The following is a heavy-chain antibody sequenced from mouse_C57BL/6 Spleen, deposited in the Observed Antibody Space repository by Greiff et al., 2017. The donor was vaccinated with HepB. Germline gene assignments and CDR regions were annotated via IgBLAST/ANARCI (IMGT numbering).Heavy chain of an antibody. CDR1: GYTFTSYW. CDR2: IYPGSGST. V-gene: IGHV1-55*01. D-gene: IGHD2-2*01. Sequence: VQLQQSGAELVKPGASVKMSCKASGYTFTSYWITWVKQRPGQGLEWIGDIYPGSGSTNYNEKFKSKATLTVDTSSSTAYMQLSSLTSEDSAVYYCALYYGYDKGEMDYWGQGTSVTVSS. J-gene: IGHJ4*01. CDR3: ALYYGYDKGEMDY.